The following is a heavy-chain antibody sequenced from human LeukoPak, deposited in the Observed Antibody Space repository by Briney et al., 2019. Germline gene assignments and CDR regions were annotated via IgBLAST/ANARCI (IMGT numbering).Heavy chain of an antibody. CDR2: ISAYNGNT. CDR1: GYTFTSYY. CDR3: ARVIAAAGHYDY. D-gene: IGHD6-13*01. Sequence: GASVKVSCKASGYTFTSYYMHWVRQAPGQGLEWMGWISAYNGNTNYAQKLQGRVTMTTDTSTSTAYMELRSLRSDDTAVYYCARVIAAAGHYDYWGQGTLVTVSS. V-gene: IGHV1-18*04. J-gene: IGHJ4*02.